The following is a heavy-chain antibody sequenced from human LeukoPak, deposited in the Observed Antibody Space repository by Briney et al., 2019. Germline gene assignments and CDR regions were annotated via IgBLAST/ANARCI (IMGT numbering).Heavy chain of an antibody. J-gene: IGHJ4*02. CDR3: AKDHMRSVVVTATLGS. CDR2: ISWNSITI. D-gene: IGHD2-21*02. Sequence: HPGRSLRLSCAASGFTFDDYAMHWVRQAPGEGLEWVSGISWNSITIGYADSVKGRFTISRDNAKNSLYLQMNSLRAEDTALYYCAKDHMRSVVVTATLGSWGQGTLVTVSS. CDR1: GFTFDDYA. V-gene: IGHV3-9*01.